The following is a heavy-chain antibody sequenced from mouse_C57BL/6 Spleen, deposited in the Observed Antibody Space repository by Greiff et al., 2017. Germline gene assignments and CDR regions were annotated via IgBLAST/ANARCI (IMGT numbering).Heavy chain of an antibody. CDR3: ARKGYDYDGFAY. V-gene: IGHV1-55*01. CDR2: IYPGSGST. J-gene: IGHJ3*01. Sequence: VQLQQPGAELVKPGASVKMSCKASGYTFTSYWITWVKQRPGQGLEWIGDIYPGSGSTNYNEKFKSKATLTVDTSSSTAYMQLSSLTSEDSAVYYCARKGYDYDGFAYWGQGTLVTVSA. D-gene: IGHD2-4*01. CDR1: GYTFTSYW.